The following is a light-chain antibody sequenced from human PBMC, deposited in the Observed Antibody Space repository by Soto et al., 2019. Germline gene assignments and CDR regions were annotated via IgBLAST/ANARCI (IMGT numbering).Light chain of an antibody. CDR2: GAS. V-gene: IGKV3-20*01. Sequence: EIVLTQSPGTLSLSPEERATLSCRASQSVSSSYLAWYQQKPGQAPRLLIYGASSRATGIPDRFSGSGSGTDFTLTISRLEAEDFAVYYCQQYGSSPPITFGQGTRLEIK. CDR1: QSVSSSY. J-gene: IGKJ5*01. CDR3: QQYGSSPPIT.